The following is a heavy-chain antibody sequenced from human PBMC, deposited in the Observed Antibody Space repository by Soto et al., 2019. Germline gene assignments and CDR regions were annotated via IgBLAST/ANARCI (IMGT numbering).Heavy chain of an antibody. D-gene: IGHD6-6*01. J-gene: IGHJ6*02. CDR2: ISGSGGST. V-gene: IGHV3-23*01. CDR1: GFTFSSYA. CDR3: AKDWESSSSSGPRYYYGMDV. Sequence: GGSLRLSCAASGFTFSSYAMSWVRQAPGKGLEWVSAISGSGGSTYYADSVKGRFTISRDNSKNTLYLQMNSLRAEDTAVYYCAKDWESSSSSGPRYYYGMDVWGQGTTVTVSS.